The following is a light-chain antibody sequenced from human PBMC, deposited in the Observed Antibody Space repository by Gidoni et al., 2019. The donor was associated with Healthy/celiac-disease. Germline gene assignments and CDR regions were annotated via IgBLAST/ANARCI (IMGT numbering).Light chain of an antibody. Sequence: DIQMTQSPSSLSASVGDSVTITCRASQSISSYLNWYQQKPGKAPKLLIYAASSLQSGGPSRFSGSGSGTDFTLTISSLQPEDFATYYCQQSYSTETFXPXTKVDIK. V-gene: IGKV1-39*01. CDR1: QSISSY. CDR2: AAS. J-gene: IGKJ3*01. CDR3: QQSYSTET.